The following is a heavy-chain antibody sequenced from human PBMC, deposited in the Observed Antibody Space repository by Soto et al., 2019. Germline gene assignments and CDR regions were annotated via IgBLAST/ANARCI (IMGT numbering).Heavy chain of an antibody. Sequence: SETLSLTCTVSGGSISSYYWSWIRQPPGKGLEWIGYIYYSGSTNYNPSLKSRVTISVDTSKNQFSLKLSSVTAADTAAYYCARAPTMGFNSKYRVEHWGPAPLAT. CDR3: ARAPTMGFNSKYRVEH. CDR1: GGSISSYY. J-gene: IGHJ4*01. D-gene: IGHD3-10*01. V-gene: IGHV4-59*01. CDR2: IYYSGST.